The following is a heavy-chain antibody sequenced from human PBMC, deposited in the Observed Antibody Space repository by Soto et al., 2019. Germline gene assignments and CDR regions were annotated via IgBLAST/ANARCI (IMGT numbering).Heavy chain of an antibody. Sequence: QLQLQESGPRLVKPSETLSLTCTVSGGSISSSIYYWGWIRQPPGKGLEWIGNVYYSGSTYYNPSLPIRVTISVDTSNDQFSLRLNSVTPSDTAVYYCARRLAVPGTLEYYCDYWGQGSLVTVSS. D-gene: IGHD6-19*01. V-gene: IGHV4-39*01. CDR3: ARRLAVPGTLEYYCDY. J-gene: IGHJ4*02. CDR1: GGSISSSIYY. CDR2: VYYSGST.